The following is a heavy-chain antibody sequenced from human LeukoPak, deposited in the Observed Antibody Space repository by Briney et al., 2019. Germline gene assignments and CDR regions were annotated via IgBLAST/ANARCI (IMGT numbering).Heavy chain of an antibody. V-gene: IGHV3-30*04. CDR1: GFTFSSYA. CDR3: ARCSYSSSWKTFDY. D-gene: IGHD6-13*01. CDR2: ISYDGSIN. J-gene: IGHJ4*02. Sequence: GGSLRLSCAASGFTFSSYAMHWVRQAPGKGLEWVALISYDGSINDYADSVKGRFTISRDNSKNTLYLQMNSLRADDTAMYYCARCSYSSSWKTFDYWGQGTLVTVSS.